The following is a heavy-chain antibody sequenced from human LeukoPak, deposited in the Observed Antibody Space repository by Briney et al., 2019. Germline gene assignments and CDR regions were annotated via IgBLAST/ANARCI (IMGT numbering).Heavy chain of an antibody. D-gene: IGHD3-16*01. CDR2: IYTSGST. V-gene: IGHV4-4*09. J-gene: IGHJ6*03. CDR1: GGSISSYY. Sequence: SETLSLTCTVSGGSISSYYWSWIRQPPGKGLEWIGYIYTSGSTNYNPSLKSRVTISVDTSKNQFSLKLSSVTAADTAVYYCARLRGSPRHYYYYYYMDVWGKGTTVTVS. CDR3: ARLRGSPRHYYYYYYMDV.